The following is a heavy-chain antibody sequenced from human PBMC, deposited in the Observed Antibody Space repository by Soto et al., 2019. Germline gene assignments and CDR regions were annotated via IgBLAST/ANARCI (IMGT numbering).Heavy chain of an antibody. Sequence: GGSLRLSCAASGFTFSSYAMHWVRQAPGKGLEWVAVISYDGSNKYYADSVKGRFTISRDNSKNTLYLQMNSLRAEDTAVYYCARDRVVSSSSYHYYWYYGMDVWGQGTTVTVSS. D-gene: IGHD6-6*01. CDR2: ISYDGSNK. V-gene: IGHV3-30-3*01. CDR1: GFTFSSYA. J-gene: IGHJ6*02. CDR3: ARDRVVSSSSYHYYWYYGMDV.